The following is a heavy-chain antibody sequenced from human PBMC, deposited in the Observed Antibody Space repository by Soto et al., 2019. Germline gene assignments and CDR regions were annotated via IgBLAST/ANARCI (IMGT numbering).Heavy chain of an antibody. Sequence: EVQLVESGGGLVQPGGSLRLSCAASGFTFSTYWMSWVRQAPGKGLEWVANIKQDGSEEYYVDSVKGRCTISRDNAKNSLYLQMNSLRGEDTAVYYCARTHGAYYAWDYWGQGTLVTVSS. CDR3: ARTHGAYYAWDY. J-gene: IGHJ4*02. V-gene: IGHV3-7*04. CDR1: GFTFSTYW. CDR2: IKQDGSEE. D-gene: IGHD3-10*01.